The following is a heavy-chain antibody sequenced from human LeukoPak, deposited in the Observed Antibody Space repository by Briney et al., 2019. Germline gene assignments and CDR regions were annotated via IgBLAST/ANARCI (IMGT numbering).Heavy chain of an antibody. V-gene: IGHV1-18*01. Sequence: ASVKVSCKASGYTFTSYGISWVRQAPGQGLEWMGCISAYNGNTNYAQKLQGRDTMTTDTSTSTAYMELRSLRSDDTAAYYCAREGPFRDGYNKYYFDYWGQGTLVTVSS. CDR3: AREGPFRDGYNKYYFDY. D-gene: IGHD5-24*01. CDR2: ISAYNGNT. CDR1: GYTFTSYG. J-gene: IGHJ4*02.